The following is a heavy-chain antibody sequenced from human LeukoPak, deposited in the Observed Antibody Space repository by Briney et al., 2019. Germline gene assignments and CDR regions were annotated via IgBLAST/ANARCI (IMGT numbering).Heavy chain of an antibody. CDR1: GFTFSSYG. Sequence: PGRSLRLSCAVSGFTFSSYGMHWVRQAPGKGLEWVSAISGSGGSTYYADSVKGRFTISRDNSKNTLYLQMNSLRAEDTAVYYCAKGGRFTSGWRGAFDYWGQGTLVTVSS. D-gene: IGHD6-19*01. CDR3: AKGGRFTSGWRGAFDY. V-gene: IGHV3-23*01. CDR2: ISGSGGST. J-gene: IGHJ4*02.